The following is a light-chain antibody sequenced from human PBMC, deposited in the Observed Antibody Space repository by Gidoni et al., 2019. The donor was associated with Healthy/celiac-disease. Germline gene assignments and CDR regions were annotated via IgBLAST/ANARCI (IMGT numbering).Light chain of an antibody. CDR2: WAS. V-gene: IGKV4-1*01. CDR3: QQYYSTPLT. CDR1: QSVLYSSNNKNY. Sequence: DIVMTQSPDSLSVSLGERATINCKSSQSVLYSSNNKNYVAWYQQKPGQPPKLLIYWASTRESGVPDRSSGSGSGTEFTLTISSLQAEDVAVYYCQQYYSTPLTFGGGTKVEIK. J-gene: IGKJ4*01.